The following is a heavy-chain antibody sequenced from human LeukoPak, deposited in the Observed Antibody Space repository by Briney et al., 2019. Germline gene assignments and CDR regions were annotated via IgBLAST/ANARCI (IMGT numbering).Heavy chain of an antibody. Sequence: SETLSLTCTVSGGFISSSSYYWGWIRQPPGKGLEWIGSIYYSGSTYYNPSLKSRITISVDTSKNQFSLKLSSVTAADTAVYYCARAPQVPAAIADAFDIWGQGTMVTVSS. CDR1: GGFISSSSYY. CDR3: ARAPQVPAAIADAFDI. J-gene: IGHJ3*02. V-gene: IGHV4-39*07. CDR2: IYYSGST. D-gene: IGHD2-2*01.